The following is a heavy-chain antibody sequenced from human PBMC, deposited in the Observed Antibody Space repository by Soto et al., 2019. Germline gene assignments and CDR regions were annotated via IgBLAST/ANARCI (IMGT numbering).Heavy chain of an antibody. V-gene: IGHV1-18*01. CDR2: ISAYNGNT. D-gene: IGHD2-2*01. CDR3: GRAWVVLVPAAMPDQNYYGMDV. J-gene: IGHJ6*02. CDR1: GYNFTSYG. Sequence: QVQLVQSGAEVKKPGASVKVSCRDSGYNFTSYGISWVRQTPGQCLEWMGWISAYNGNTNYAQKLQARDTMTTDTTTSTSYMELRSLRSDDTAVYYCGRAWVVLVPAAMPDQNYYGMDVCGQGTTVTVS.